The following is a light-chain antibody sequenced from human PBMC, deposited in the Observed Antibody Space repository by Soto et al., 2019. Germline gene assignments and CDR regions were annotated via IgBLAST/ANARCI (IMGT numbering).Light chain of an antibody. Sequence: DIQMTQSPSSLSASLGDRVTITCQASQNINNYLNWYQQKPGKAPKLLIYDASNLQTGVPSRFSGSGSGTDFTFTISSLQPEDIATYHCQQYDNLPITFGQGTRLEIK. CDR2: DAS. J-gene: IGKJ5*01. CDR1: QNINNY. CDR3: QQYDNLPIT. V-gene: IGKV1-33*01.